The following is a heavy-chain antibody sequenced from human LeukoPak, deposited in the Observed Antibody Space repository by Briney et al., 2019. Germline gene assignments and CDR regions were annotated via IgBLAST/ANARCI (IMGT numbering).Heavy chain of an antibody. CDR1: VGSISNYY. Sequence: SETLSLTCTVSVGSISNYYWSWIRQPPGKGLEWIGYIYYSGSTYYKSSLKSRVVISVDTSKNQFSLKVSSVTAADTAVYFCARVRNRGYPWPGIIDYCGQGTLVTVSS. CDR3: ARVRNRGYPWPGIIDY. V-gene: IGHV4-59*01. J-gene: IGHJ4*02. CDR2: IYYSGST. D-gene: IGHD5-12*01.